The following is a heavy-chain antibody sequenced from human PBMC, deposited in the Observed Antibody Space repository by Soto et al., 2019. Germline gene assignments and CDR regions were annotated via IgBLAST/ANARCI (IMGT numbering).Heavy chain of an antibody. CDR3: ATAGIVGRTGGLFDN. CDR2: IKSNKNGGTT. CDR1: GFTFTLAW. V-gene: IGHV3-15*01. D-gene: IGHD1-26*01. Sequence: GGSLRLSCETSGFTFTLAWISWVRQAPCKGLEWVGRIKSNKNGGTTDYAAPVRGRFTISRDDSKSTLFLQLNSLQIDDTAVYYCATAGIVGRTGGLFDNSGQGALVTV. J-gene: IGHJ4*02.